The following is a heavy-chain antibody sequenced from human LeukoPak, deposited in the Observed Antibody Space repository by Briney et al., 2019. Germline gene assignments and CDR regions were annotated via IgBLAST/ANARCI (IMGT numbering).Heavy chain of an antibody. CDR2: IDTNTGNP. V-gene: IGHV7-4-1*02. CDR3: ANCYDSSGFLAY. J-gene: IGHJ4*02. CDR1: GYTFTKYA. D-gene: IGHD3-22*01. Sequence: GASVKVSCKGSGYTFTKYAISWVRQAPGQGLEYMGWIDTNTGNPTYAQGFTGRFVFSLDTSVSTAYLQISSLKAEDSAIYFCANCYDSSGFLAYWGQGTLVTVSS.